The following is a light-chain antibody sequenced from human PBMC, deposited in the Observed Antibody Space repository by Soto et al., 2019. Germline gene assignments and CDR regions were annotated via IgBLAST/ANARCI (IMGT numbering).Light chain of an antibody. Sequence: EVVLTQSPGTLSLSAGERATLFCRASQSVSSSYLAWYQQKPGQAPRLLIYGASSRATGIPDRYSGSGSGTDFTLTISRLEPEDFAVYYCHQYGSSSWTLGQGTKVDIK. V-gene: IGKV3-20*01. CDR1: QSVSSSY. CDR2: GAS. J-gene: IGKJ1*01. CDR3: HQYGSSSWT.